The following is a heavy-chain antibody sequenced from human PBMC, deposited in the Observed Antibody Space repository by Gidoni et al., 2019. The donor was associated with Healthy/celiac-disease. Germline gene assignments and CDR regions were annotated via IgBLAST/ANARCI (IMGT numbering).Heavy chain of an antibody. Sequence: QVQLVQSGAEVKKPGSSVKVSCKASGGTFRRYALCWGRQAPGQGLEWMGGIIPMFGTANYAQKCQGRVTITADKSTSTAYMELSSLRSEDTAVYYCARGSSYYDFWSGYYSWDWFDPWGQGTLVTVSS. V-gene: IGHV1-69*06. CDR3: ARGSSYYDFWSGYYSWDWFDP. D-gene: IGHD3-3*01. CDR2: IIPMFGTA. J-gene: IGHJ5*02. CDR1: GGTFRRYA.